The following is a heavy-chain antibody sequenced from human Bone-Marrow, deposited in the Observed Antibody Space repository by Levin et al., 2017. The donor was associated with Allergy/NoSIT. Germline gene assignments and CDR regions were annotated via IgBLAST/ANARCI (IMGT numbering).Heavy chain of an antibody. CDR2: IKQDGSEK. D-gene: IGHD3-10*01. J-gene: IGHJ4*02. Sequence: ETLSLTCAASGFTFSTYWMTWVRQAPGQGLEWLATIKQDGSEKYYVDSVKGRFTISRDNAKNSLNLQMNSLRADDTAVYYCGRALGFVDHWGQGTLVTVSS. CDR3: GRALGFVDH. V-gene: IGHV3-7*04. CDR1: GFTFSTYW.